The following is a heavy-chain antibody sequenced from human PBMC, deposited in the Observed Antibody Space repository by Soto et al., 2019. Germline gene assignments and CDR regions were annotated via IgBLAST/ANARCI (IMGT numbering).Heavy chain of an antibody. CDR1: GGSISSGGYY. CDR2: IYYSGST. V-gene: IGHV4-31*03. CDR3: ARELRDENYVYNYFGMDV. J-gene: IGHJ6*02. Sequence: QVQLQESGPGLVKPSQTLSLTCTVSGGSISSGGYYWSWIRQHPGEGLEWIGSIYYSGSTYYNPSLKRRVTISVDTSKSQVSLKLSSVTAADTAVYYCARELRDENYVYNYFGMDVWGQGTTVTVSS. D-gene: IGHD1-7*01.